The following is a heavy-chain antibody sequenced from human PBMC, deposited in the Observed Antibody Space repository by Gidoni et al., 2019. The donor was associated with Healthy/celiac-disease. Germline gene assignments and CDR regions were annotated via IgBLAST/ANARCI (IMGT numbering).Heavy chain of an antibody. J-gene: IGHJ4*02. V-gene: IGHV3-21*01. CDR3: ARDRIRGYYYDSSGANY. CDR1: GFTSSSYS. CDR2: ISSSSSYI. D-gene: IGHD3-22*01. Sequence: EAQLVESGGGLVKPGGSLRLSGAASGFTSSSYSMNWVRQTPGKGLEWVSSISSSSSYIYYADSVKDRFTISRDNAKNSLYLQMNSLRAEDTAVYYCARDRIRGYYYDSSGANYWGQGTLVTVSS.